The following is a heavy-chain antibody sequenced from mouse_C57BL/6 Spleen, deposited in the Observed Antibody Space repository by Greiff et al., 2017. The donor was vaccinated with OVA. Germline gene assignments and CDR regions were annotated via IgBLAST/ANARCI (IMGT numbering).Heavy chain of an antibody. CDR3: ARHGYDYVDY. D-gene: IGHD2-2*01. CDR1: GFTFSSYT. Sequence: EVQLQESGGGLVKPGGSLKLSCAASGFTFSSYTMSWVRQTPEKRLEWVATISGGGGNTYYPDSVKGRFTISRDNAKNTLYLQMSGLRSEDTALYYCARHGYDYVDYWGQGTTLTVSS. V-gene: IGHV5-9*01. CDR2: ISGGGGNT. J-gene: IGHJ2*01.